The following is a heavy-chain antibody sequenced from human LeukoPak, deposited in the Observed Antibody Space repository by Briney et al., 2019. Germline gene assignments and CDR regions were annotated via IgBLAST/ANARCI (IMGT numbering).Heavy chain of an antibody. J-gene: IGHJ4*02. V-gene: IGHV3-43*02. CDR1: GFTFDDYA. CDR3: AKAHVDTAMGEGWGLDY. CDR2: ISGDGGST. Sequence: GGSLRLSCAASGFTFDDYAMHWVRQAPGKGLEWVSLISGDGGSTYYADSVKGRFTISRDNSKNSLYLQMNSLRTEDTALYYCAKAHVDTAMGEGWGLDYWGQGTLVTVSS. D-gene: IGHD5-18*01.